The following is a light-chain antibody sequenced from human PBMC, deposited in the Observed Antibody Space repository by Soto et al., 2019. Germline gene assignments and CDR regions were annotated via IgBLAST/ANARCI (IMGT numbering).Light chain of an antibody. Sequence: EVVMTQSPATLSMSPGERVTLSCRASQSINAHLAWYQQKPGQAPRLLIHGASTRPTGIPARFSGSGFGTECILTIGSLQCEDFAVYYCQQYNTWLWTFGQGTKGEIQ. J-gene: IGKJ1*01. V-gene: IGKV3-15*01. CDR3: QQYNTWLWT. CDR1: QSINAH. CDR2: GAS.